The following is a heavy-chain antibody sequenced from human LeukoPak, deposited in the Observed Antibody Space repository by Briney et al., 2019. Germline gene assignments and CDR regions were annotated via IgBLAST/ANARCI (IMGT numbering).Heavy chain of an antibody. Sequence: SETLSLTCTVSGASISNYYWSWIRQPAGKGLEWIGRISTSGSTNYNPSLKSRVTMSVDTSKNQFSLKLSSVTAADTAVYYCARTTEGGYTYDYFYYYYMDVWGKGTTVTISS. CDR3: ARTTEGGYTYDYFYYYYMDV. CDR2: ISTSGST. V-gene: IGHV4-4*07. J-gene: IGHJ6*03. D-gene: IGHD5-18*01. CDR1: GASISNYY.